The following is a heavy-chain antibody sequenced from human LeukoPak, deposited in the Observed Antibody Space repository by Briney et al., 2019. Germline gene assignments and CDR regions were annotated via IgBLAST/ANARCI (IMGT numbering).Heavy chain of an antibody. CDR2: IYYSGST. J-gene: IGHJ4*02. CDR1: GGSISSSSYY. V-gene: IGHV4-39*07. Sequence: PSETLSLTCTVSGGSISSSSYYWGWIRQPPGKGLEWIGSIYYSGSTYYNPSLKSRVTISVDTSKNQFSLKLSSVTAADTAVYYCARVGNSGSYPDYWGQGTLVTVSS. D-gene: IGHD1-26*01. CDR3: ARVGNSGSYPDY.